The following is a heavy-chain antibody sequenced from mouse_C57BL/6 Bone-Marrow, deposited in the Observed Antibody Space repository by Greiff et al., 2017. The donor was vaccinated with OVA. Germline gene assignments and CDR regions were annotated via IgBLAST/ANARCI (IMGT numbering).Heavy chain of an antibody. D-gene: IGHD2-5*01. CDR1: GYTFTSYG. Sequence: QVQLQQSGAELARPGASVKLSCKASGYTFTSYGISWVKQRTGQGLEWIGEIYPRSGNTYYNEKFKGKATLTADKSSSTAYMELRSLTSEDSAVYFWARQSYYSNLAWFAYWGQGTLVTVSA. CDR3: ARQSYYSNLAWFAY. V-gene: IGHV1-81*01. CDR2: IYPRSGNT. J-gene: IGHJ3*01.